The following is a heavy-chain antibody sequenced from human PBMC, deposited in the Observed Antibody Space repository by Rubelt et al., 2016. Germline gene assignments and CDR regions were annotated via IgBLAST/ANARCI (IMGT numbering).Heavy chain of an antibody. CDR2: INHSGST. CDR1: GGSFSGYY. Sequence: QVQLQQWGAGLLKPSETLSLTCAVYGGSFSGYYWSWIRQPPGKGLEWIGEINHSGSTNYNPSLKSRVTISVDTSKNQFSLKLSAVTAADTAVYYCARHSWSIYWFDPWGQGTLVTVSS. D-gene: IGHD2-8*01. V-gene: IGHV4-34*01. J-gene: IGHJ5*02. CDR3: ARHSWSIYWFDP.